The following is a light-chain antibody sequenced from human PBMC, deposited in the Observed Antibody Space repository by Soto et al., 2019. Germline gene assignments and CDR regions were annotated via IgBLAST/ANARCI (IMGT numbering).Light chain of an antibody. CDR1: SSNIGSNT. CDR3: AAWDDSLNGVV. CDR2: NND. Sequence: QSVLTQPPSASGTPGREVIISCSGSSSNIGSNTVNWYLQVPGTAPKLLIYNNDQGPAGVPDRFSASKTGTSASLGISGLQSEDEAAYSCAAWDDSLNGVVFGGGTKVTVL. V-gene: IGLV1-44*01. J-gene: IGLJ3*02.